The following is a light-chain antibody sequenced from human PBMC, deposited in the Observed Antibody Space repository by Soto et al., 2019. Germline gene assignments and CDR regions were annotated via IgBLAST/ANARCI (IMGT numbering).Light chain of an antibody. CDR1: QNIHNH. J-gene: IGKJ4*01. CDR3: QQVNSYPLT. Sequence: EKLMSQSPATLSVSPGERVTLSCRASQNIHNHMSWFLQKPGQTPRLLIYDAIIRAADVPARFSGSWSGTEFTLTINSLQSEDFATYYCQQVNSYPLTFGGGTRVEIK. V-gene: IGKV3-15*01. CDR2: DAI.